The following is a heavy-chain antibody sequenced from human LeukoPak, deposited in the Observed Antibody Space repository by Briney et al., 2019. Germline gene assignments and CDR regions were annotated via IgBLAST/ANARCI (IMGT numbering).Heavy chain of an antibody. V-gene: IGHV1-2*02. CDR1: GYTFTGYY. CDR2: INPNSGGT. D-gene: IGHD3-22*01. J-gene: IGHJ4*02. Sequence: ASVKVSCKASGYTFTGYYMHWVRQAPGQGLEWMGWINPNSGGTNYAQKFQGRVTMTRDTSISTAYMELSRLRSDDTAVYYCARVIRGEYYYDSSGYPLFDYWGQGTLVTVSS. CDR3: ARVIRGEYYYDSSGYPLFDY.